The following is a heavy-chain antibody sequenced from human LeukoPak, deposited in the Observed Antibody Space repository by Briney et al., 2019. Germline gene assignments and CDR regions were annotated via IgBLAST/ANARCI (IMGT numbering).Heavy chain of an antibody. D-gene: IGHD6-19*01. V-gene: IGHV3-33*01. Sequence: GGSLRLSCAASGFTFSSYGMHWVRQAPGKGLEWVAVIWYDGSNKYYADSVKGRFTISRDNSKNTLYLQMNSLRAEDTAVYYCASTSGWYGPIDYWGQGTLVTVSS. CDR1: GFTFSSYG. CDR3: ASTSGWYGPIDY. J-gene: IGHJ4*02. CDR2: IWYDGSNK.